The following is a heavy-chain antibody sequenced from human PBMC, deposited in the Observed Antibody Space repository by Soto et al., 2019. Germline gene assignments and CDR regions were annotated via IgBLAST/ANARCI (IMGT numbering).Heavy chain of an antibody. CDR2: INPKSGGT. CDR1: GYSFTDYH. CDR3: ARGDSTDCSNGVCSFFYNHDMDV. D-gene: IGHD2-8*01. J-gene: IGHJ6*02. V-gene: IGHV1-2*04. Sequence: ASVKVSCKASGYSFTDYHIHWVRQAPGQGLEWLGRINPKSGGTSTAQKFQGWVTMTTDTSISTASMELTRLTSDDTAIYYCARGDSTDCSNGVCSFFYNHDMDVWGQGTQFTVSS.